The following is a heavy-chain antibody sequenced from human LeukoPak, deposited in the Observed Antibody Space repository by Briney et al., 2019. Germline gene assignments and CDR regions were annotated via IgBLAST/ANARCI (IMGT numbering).Heavy chain of an antibody. CDR3: ARDKGIAAAGTEYYFDY. J-gene: IGHJ4*02. Sequence: SQTLSLTCAISGDSVSSNSAAWNWIRQSPSRGLEWLGRTYYRSKWYNDYAVSVKSRITINPDTSKNQFSLQLNSVTPEDTAVYYCARDKGIAAAGTEYYFDYWGQGTLVTVSS. CDR1: GDSVSSNSAA. CDR2: TYYRSKWYN. V-gene: IGHV6-1*01. D-gene: IGHD6-13*01.